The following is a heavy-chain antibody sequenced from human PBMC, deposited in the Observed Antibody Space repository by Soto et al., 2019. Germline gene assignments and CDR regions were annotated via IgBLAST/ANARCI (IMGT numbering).Heavy chain of an antibody. CDR1: GGSISSYY. J-gene: IGHJ6*03. Sequence: SETLSLTCTVAGGSISSYYWSWIRQPPGKGLEWIGYIYYSGSTNYNPSLKSRVTISVDTSKNQFSLKLSSVTAADTAVYYCARGSAYYDILTGYYYYYYYMDVWGKGTTVTVS. D-gene: IGHD3-9*01. CDR3: ARGSAYYDILTGYYYYYYYMDV. CDR2: IYYSGST. V-gene: IGHV4-59*01.